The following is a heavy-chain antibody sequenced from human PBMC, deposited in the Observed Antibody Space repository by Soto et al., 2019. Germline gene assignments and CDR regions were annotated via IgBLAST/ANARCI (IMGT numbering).Heavy chain of an antibody. V-gene: IGHV4-38-2*01. CDR3: AGVGDAGPVLRYFDWLPPDYYYYGMDV. CDR2: IYHSGST. D-gene: IGHD3-9*01. J-gene: IGHJ6*02. CDR1: GYSISSGYY. Sequence: SETLSLTCAVSGYSISSGYYWGWIRQPPGKGLVWIGSIYHSGSTYYNPSLKSRVTISVDTSKNQFSLKLSSVTAADTAVYYCAGVGDAGPVLRYFDWLPPDYYYYGMDVWGQGTTVTVSS.